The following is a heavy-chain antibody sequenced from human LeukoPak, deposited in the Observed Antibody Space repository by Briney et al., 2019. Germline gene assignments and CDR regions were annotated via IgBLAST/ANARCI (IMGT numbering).Heavy chain of an antibody. Sequence: PSETLSLTCTVSGGSIGGYYWSWIRQPPGKGLEWIGYIYYSGSTTYNPSLKSRVIISVDTSNNQFSLKLSSVTAADTAVYYCARAVNHGYSDYWGQGTLVTVSS. CDR2: IYYSGST. D-gene: IGHD3-22*01. J-gene: IGHJ4*02. V-gene: IGHV4-59*01. CDR1: GGSIGGYY. CDR3: ARAVNHGYSDY.